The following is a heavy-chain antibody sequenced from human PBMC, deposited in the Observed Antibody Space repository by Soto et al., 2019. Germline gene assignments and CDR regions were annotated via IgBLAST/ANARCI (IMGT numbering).Heavy chain of an antibody. V-gene: IGHV1-3*05. CDR1: GYTFTSYA. CDR2: INAGNGNT. CDR3: ARDPSYYGMDV. J-gene: IGHJ6*02. Sequence: QVQRVQSGAEEKKPGASVKVSCKASGYTFTSYAMHWVRQAPGQRLEWMGWINAGNGNTKYSQKFQGRVTITRDTTASTAYMELSSLRSEDTAVYYCARDPSYYGMDVWGQGTTVTVSS.